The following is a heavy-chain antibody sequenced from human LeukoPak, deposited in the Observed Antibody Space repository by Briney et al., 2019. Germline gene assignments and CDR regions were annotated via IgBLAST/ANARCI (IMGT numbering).Heavy chain of an antibody. CDR2: ISGSGGST. V-gene: IGHV3-23*01. J-gene: IGHJ4*02. CDR3: ARAGSGYSYGFRPPKDY. D-gene: IGHD5-18*01. CDR1: GFTFSSYT. Sequence: PGGSLRLSCAASGFTFSSYTMSWVRQAPGKGLEWVSAISGSGGSTYYADSVKGRFTISRDNAKNSLYLQMNSLRAEDTAVYYCARAGSGYSYGFRPPKDYWGQGTLVTVSS.